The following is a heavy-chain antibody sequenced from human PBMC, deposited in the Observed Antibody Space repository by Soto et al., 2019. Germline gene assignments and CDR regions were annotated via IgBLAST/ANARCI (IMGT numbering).Heavy chain of an antibody. V-gene: IGHV4-31*02. J-gene: IGHJ3*02. CDR1: GGSITTGGRY. Sequence: QVRLQEWGPGLVKTSQTLSLKCSVSGGSITTGGRYWSWIRQLPGKGLEWIGDIYYSGNTYYNASLKSRVAISVEAAKIQFCLKLISVTAADTAVYYCAQALVFTGGDGFDIWGQGRLVTVSS. CDR2: IYYSGNT. CDR3: AQALVFTGGDGFDI. D-gene: IGHD1-1*01.